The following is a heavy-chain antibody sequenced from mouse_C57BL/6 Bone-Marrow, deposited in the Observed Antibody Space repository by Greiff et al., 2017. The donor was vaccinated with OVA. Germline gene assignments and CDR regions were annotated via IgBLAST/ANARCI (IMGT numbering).Heavy chain of an antibody. Sequence: DVKLVESGGDLVKPGGSLKLSCAASGFTFSSYGMSWVRQTPDKRLEWVATISSGGSYTYYPDSVKGRFTIYRDNAKNTLYLQMSSLKSEDTAMYYCARRMITSYYFDYWGQGTTLTVSS. CDR3: ARRMITSYYFDY. CDR2: ISSGGSYT. CDR1: GFTFSSYG. J-gene: IGHJ2*01. V-gene: IGHV5-6*02. D-gene: IGHD2-4*01.